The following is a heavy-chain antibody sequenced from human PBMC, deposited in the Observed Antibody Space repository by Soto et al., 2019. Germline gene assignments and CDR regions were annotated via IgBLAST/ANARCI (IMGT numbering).Heavy chain of an antibody. Sequence: SLTCAVYGGSFSGYYWSWIRQPPGQGLGWIGEINHSGSTNYNPSLKSRVTISVDTSKNQFSLKLSSVTAADTAVYYCARGVCSSTSCYRNYYYGMDLWGQGTTVTVSS. D-gene: IGHD2-2*01. CDR3: ARGVCSSTSCYRNYYYGMDL. CDR1: GGSFSGYY. CDR2: INHSGST. J-gene: IGHJ6*02. V-gene: IGHV4-34*01.